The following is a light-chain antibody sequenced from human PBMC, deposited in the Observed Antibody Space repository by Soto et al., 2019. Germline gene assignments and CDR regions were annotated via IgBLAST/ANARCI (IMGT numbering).Light chain of an antibody. CDR2: KVS. CDR3: TLYTSTSTFV. CDR1: SSEVGDYNH. V-gene: IGLV2-18*01. J-gene: IGLJ1*01. Sequence: QSALTQPPSVSGSPGQSVTISCTGTSSEVGDYNHVSWYQQPPGTAPKLMIYKVSSRPSGVPDRFSGSKSGNTASLTISGLQAEDEADYYCTLYTSTSTFVFGTGTKVTVL.